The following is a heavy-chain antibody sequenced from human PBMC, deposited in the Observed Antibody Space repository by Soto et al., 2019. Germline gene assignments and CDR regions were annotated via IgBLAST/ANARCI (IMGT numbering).Heavy chain of an antibody. CDR2: INPNSGGT. CDR3: SREPATAKPEGVDF. Sequence: QVQLVQSGAEVRKPGASVKVSCKASGYTFSDYYIHWVRQAPGQGLEWMGWINPNSGGTKYAPKLQGGVTMTRATSITTAYMELSRLRSGDTAVYYCSREPATAKPEGVDFWGQGTLVTVSS. J-gene: IGHJ4*02. CDR1: GYTFSDYY. D-gene: IGHD1-1*01. V-gene: IGHV1-2*02.